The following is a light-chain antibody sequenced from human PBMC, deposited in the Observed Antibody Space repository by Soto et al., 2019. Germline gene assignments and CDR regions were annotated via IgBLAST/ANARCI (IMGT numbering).Light chain of an antibody. V-gene: IGLV1-44*01. CDR3: AAWDGSLNVVL. Sequence: QTVVTQPPSASGTPGQRVAISCSGSRSNIGSNTVNWYQQLPGSAPQLLIYSTNQRPSLFHGRFSGSKSGNSASLAISGLQSEDEADYYCAAWDGSLNVVLFGGGTKVTVL. CDR1: RSNIGSNT. CDR2: STN. J-gene: IGLJ2*01.